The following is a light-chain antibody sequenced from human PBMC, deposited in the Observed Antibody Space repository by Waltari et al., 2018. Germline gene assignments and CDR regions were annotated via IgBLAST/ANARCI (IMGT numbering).Light chain of an antibody. J-gene: IGKJ4*01. CDR3: QQYGRSPLT. V-gene: IGKV3-20*01. CDR1: QSLRNXF. Sequence: EXXXTXXXXTQSXSPGERAXLSCRASQSLRNXFIVWYQQKPGPAPRLLIYDASRRATGIPDRFSGSGSGTDFTLTISRLEPEDFAVYFCQQYGRSPLTFGGGTKVEIK. CDR2: DAS.